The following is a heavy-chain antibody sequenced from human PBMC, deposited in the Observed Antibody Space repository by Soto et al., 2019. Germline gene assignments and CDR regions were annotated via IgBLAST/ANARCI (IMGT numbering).Heavy chain of an antibody. CDR3: EGFKEGKIVGLRWIDT. J-gene: IGHJ5*02. Sequence: PGGSLRLSCVGSGVDFRGSYMNWIRQAPGKGLEWISYISDTGRTIHYADSVKGRFVISRDNSKDSLYLQMNDLRADETAVYYCEGFKEGKIVGLRWIDTWGQGTRVTVSS. CDR1: GVDFRGSY. V-gene: IGHV3-11*01. D-gene: IGHD1-26*01. CDR2: ISDTGRTI.